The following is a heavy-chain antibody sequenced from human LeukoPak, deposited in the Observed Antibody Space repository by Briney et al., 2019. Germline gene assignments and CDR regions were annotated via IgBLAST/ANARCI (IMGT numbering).Heavy chain of an antibody. V-gene: IGHV1-18*01. J-gene: IGHJ6*02. Sequence: ASVKVSCKASGYTFTSYGISWVRQAPGQGLEWMGWISAYNGNTNYAQKLQGRVTMTTDTSTSTAYRELRSLRSDDTAVYYCARVGYDSSVYYYYGMDVWGQGTTVTVSS. CDR2: ISAYNGNT. CDR3: ARVGYDSSVYYYYGMDV. CDR1: GYTFTSYG. D-gene: IGHD3-22*01.